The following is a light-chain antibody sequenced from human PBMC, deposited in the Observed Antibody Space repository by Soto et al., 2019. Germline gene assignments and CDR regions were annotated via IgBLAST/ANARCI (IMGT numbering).Light chain of an antibody. V-gene: IGLV2-8*01. CDR1: SSDISSHNY. J-gene: IGLJ3*02. CDR3: SSYAGGNNWV. CDR2: EVS. Sequence: QSALTQPPSASGSPGQSVTISCTGASSDISSHNYVSWYQQHPGKAPKLMIYEVSKRPSWVPDRFSASKSGNTASLTVSGLQAEDEADYYCSSYAGGNNWVFGGGTKLTVL.